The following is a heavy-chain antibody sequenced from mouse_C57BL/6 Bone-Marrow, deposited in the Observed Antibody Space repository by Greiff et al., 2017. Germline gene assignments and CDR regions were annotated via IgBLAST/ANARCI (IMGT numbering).Heavy chain of an antibody. CDR1: GYTFTDYY. V-gene: IGHV1-19*01. J-gene: IGHJ4*01. Sequence: EVQLQQSGPVLVKPGASVKMSCKASGYTFTDYYMNWVKQSPGKSLEWIGVINPYNGGTSYNQKFKGKATLTVDKSSSTAYMELHSLTSEDSAVYYCGRRGAKYAMDYWGQGTSVTVSS. CDR2: INPYNGGT. CDR3: GRRGAKYAMDY.